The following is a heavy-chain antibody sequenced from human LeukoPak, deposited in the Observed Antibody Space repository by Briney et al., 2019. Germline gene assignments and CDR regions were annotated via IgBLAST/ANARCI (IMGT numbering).Heavy chain of an antibody. CDR1: GGSISSSRYY. V-gene: IGHV4-39*01. J-gene: IGHJ6*03. CDR2: IYYSGST. Sequence: SETLSLTCTVSGGSISSSRYYWGWIRQQPGKGLEWIGSIYYSGSTFYNPSLKSRVTISVDTSKNQFSLKLSSVTAADTAVYYCARTASYYYYYYMDVWGKGTTVTVSS. CDR3: ARTASYYYYYYMDV.